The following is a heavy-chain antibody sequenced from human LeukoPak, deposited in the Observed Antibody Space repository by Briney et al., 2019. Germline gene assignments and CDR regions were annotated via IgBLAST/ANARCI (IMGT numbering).Heavy chain of an antibody. V-gene: IGHV3-7*01. J-gene: IGHJ4*02. CDR3: ARSDQGPDY. CDR2: INQDGSEK. CDR1: GFSFGSYW. Sequence: PGGSLRLSCAASGFSFGSYWMNWVRQAPGKGLEWVAIINQDGSEKNYVDSVKGRFTMSRDNAKNSVYLQMNSLRAEDSSGYYCARSDQGPDYWGQGTLVTVSS.